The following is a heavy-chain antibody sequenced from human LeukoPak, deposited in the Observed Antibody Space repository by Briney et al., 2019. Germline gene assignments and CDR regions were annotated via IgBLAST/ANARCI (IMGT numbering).Heavy chain of an antibody. CDR3: ARSDSYGSGSFDY. Sequence: ASVKVSCKASGYTFTSHYIHWVRQAPGQGLEWMGIINPSAGSTDYAQTFQGRVTLTRDTSTSTVYMELSSLRSEDTAVYYCARSDSYGSGSFDYWGQGTLVTVSS. D-gene: IGHD3-10*01. V-gene: IGHV1-46*01. CDR1: GYTFTSHY. J-gene: IGHJ4*02. CDR2: INPSAGST.